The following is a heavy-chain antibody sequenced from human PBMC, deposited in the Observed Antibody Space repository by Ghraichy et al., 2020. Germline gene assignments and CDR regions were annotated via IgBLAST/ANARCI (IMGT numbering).Heavy chain of an antibody. Sequence: SENLSLTCAVYGGSFSGYYWSWIRQPPGKGLEWIGEINHSGSTNYNPSLKSRVTISVDTSKNQFSLKLSSVTAADTAVYYCARGSWFRELRYFDYWGQGTLVTVSS. V-gene: IGHV4-34*01. CDR3: ARGSWFRELRYFDY. J-gene: IGHJ4*02. CDR1: GGSFSGYY. CDR2: INHSGST. D-gene: IGHD3-10*01.